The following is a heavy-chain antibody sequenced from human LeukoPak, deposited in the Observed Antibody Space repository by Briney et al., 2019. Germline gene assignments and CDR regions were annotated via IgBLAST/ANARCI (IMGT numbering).Heavy chain of an antibody. CDR1: GFTFSSYD. CDR3: ARGSSSWYEGFDP. J-gene: IGHJ5*02. Sequence: GGALRLSCAASGFTFSSYDMHWGRQAAGKWLGWGSAIFTVVDTYYPGTVKGRFTISRENAKKSLYLQMNSLRAGDTAVYYCARGSSSWYEGFDPWGQGTLVTVSS. D-gene: IGHD6-13*01. V-gene: IGHV3-13*04. CDR2: IFTVVDT.